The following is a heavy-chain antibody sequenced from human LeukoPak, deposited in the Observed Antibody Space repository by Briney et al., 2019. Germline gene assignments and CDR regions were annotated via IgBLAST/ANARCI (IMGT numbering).Heavy chain of an antibody. CDR1: GYTFTGYY. Sequence: ASVKVSCKASGYTFTGYYMHWVRQAPGQGLEWMGWSNPNSGGTNYAQKFQGRVTMTRDTSISTAYTELSRLRSDDTAVYYCARYYDSSGYLVTDAFDIWGQGTMVTVSS. CDR3: ARYYDSSGYLVTDAFDI. J-gene: IGHJ3*02. CDR2: SNPNSGGT. V-gene: IGHV1-2*02. D-gene: IGHD3-22*01.